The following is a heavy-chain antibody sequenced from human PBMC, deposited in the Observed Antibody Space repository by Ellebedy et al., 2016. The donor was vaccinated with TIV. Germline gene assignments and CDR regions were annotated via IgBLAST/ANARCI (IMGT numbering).Heavy chain of an antibody. CDR2: IYPGDSDT. CDR1: GYSFTSYW. D-gene: IGHD2-15*01. J-gene: IGHJ6*02. CDR3: ARLRGYCNGGSCYSPYYYGMDI. V-gene: IGHV5-51*01. Sequence: GESLKISCQGSGYSFTSYWIGWVRQMPGKGLEWMGIIYPGDSDTRYSPSFQGQVTISADKSISTAYLQWSSLKASDTAMYYCARLRGYCNGGSCYSPYYYGMDIWGQGTTVTVSS.